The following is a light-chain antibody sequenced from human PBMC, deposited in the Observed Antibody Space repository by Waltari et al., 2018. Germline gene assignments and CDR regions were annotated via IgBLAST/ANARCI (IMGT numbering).Light chain of an antibody. CDR3: QQRKNWPRT. V-gene: IGKV3-11*01. J-gene: IGKJ4*01. CDR1: QTIGSL. CDR2: DTS. Sequence: EIVLTQSPSTLSSSVGDRVTLPCRASQTIGSLLAWYQQKPGEAPKLLIYDTSNRDTGIPVRFSGSGSGTDFTLTISSLEPEDCAVYYCQQRKNWPRTFGGGTKVEIK.